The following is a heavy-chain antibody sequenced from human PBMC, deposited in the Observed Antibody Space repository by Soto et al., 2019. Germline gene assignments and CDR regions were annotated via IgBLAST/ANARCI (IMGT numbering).Heavy chain of an antibody. D-gene: IGHD6-19*01. CDR2: ISYDGSNK. CDR3: AKDHSGWYYYYYGMDV. V-gene: IGHV3-30*18. CDR1: GFTFSSYG. Sequence: QVQLVESGGGVVQPGRSLRLSCAASGFTFSSYGMHWVRQAPGKGLEWVAVISYDGSNKYYADSVKGRFTISRDNSKNTLYLQMNSLRAEDTDVYYCAKDHSGWYYYYYGMDVWGQGTTVNVSS. J-gene: IGHJ6*02.